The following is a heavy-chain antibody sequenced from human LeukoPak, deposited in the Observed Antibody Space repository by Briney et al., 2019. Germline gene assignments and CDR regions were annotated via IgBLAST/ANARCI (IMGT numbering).Heavy chain of an antibody. CDR3: ARDGDGYKFYYFDY. CDR1: GFTYSSYA. V-gene: IGHV3-30-3*01. J-gene: IGHJ4*02. CDR2: ISYDGSNK. Sequence: PGGSLRLSCAASGFTYSSYAMHWVHQAPGKELEWVAVISYDGSNKYYADSVKGRFTISRDNSKNTLYLQMNSLRAEDTAVCYCARDGDGYKFYYFDYWGQGTLVTVSS. D-gene: IGHD5-24*01.